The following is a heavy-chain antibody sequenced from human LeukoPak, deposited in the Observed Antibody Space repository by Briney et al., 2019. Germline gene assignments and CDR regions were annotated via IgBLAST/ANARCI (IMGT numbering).Heavy chain of an antibody. CDR1: GGSISSSY. J-gene: IGHJ4*02. Sequence: SETLSLTCTVSGGSISSSYWGWIRQPPGKGLEWIGYIYYSGSTNYNPSLKSRVTISVDTSKSQFSLKLSSVTAADTAVYYCARAPSGWYFLDYWGQGTLVTVSS. D-gene: IGHD6-19*01. CDR3: ARAPSGWYFLDY. CDR2: IYYSGST. V-gene: IGHV4-59*01.